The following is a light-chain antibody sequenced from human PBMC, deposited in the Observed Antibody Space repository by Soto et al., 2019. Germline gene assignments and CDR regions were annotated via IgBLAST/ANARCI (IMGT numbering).Light chain of an antibody. CDR2: DAS. J-gene: IGKJ4*01. CDR1: QTVRNNY. V-gene: IGKV3-20*01. CDR3: QKFSSYPLT. Sequence: LLTQSPGTLSLSPGDSATLSCRVSQTVRNNYLAWYQQKPCQAPRLLIYDASSRATGIPDRLSGGGSGTELNLTISRLEPEDFAVYYCQKFSSYPLTFGGGTKVDIK.